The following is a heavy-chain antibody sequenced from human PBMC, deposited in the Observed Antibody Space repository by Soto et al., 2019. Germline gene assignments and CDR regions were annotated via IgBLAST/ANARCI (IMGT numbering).Heavy chain of an antibody. CDR3: ARGLAYSSSWYRVGYYYYGMDV. J-gene: IGHJ6*02. Sequence: QVQLQQWGAGLLKPSETLSLTCAVYGGSFSGYYWSWIRQPPGKGLEWIGEIKHSGSTNYNPSLKSRVTISVDTSKNQFSLKLSSVTAADTAVYYCARGLAYSSSWYRVGYYYYGMDVWGQGTTVTVSS. CDR1: GGSFSGYY. CDR2: IKHSGST. V-gene: IGHV4-34*01. D-gene: IGHD6-13*01.